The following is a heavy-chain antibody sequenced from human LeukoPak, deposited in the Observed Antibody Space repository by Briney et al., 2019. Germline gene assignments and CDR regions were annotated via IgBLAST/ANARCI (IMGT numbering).Heavy chain of an antibody. CDR3: AKIYITGTTLWSAYYYYYMDV. J-gene: IGHJ6*03. Sequence: PSETLSLTCTVSGGSISSYYWSWIRQPPGKGLEWIGSIYDSGSTNYNPSLKSRVTISVVTANNHISLKLSTVTAADTAVYYCAKIYITGTTLWSAYYYYYMDVWGQGTTVTVSS. CDR2: IYDSGST. D-gene: IGHD1-7*01. CDR1: GGSISSYY. V-gene: IGHV4-59*01.